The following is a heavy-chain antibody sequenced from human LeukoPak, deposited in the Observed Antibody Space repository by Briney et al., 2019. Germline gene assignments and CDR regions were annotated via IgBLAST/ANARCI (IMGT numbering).Heavy chain of an antibody. CDR3: AKEWVDTYYYMDV. V-gene: IGHV3-30*02. CDR2: IRFHGSNK. CDR1: GFTFTSYG. D-gene: IGHD1-26*01. J-gene: IGHJ6*03. Sequence: GGSLRLSCAASGFTFTSYGMDWVRQAPGKGLESVAFIRFHGSNKYSADSVKGRFTISRDNSKNTLYLQMSSLRAEDTAVYYCAKEWVDTYYYMDVWGKGTTVTVSS.